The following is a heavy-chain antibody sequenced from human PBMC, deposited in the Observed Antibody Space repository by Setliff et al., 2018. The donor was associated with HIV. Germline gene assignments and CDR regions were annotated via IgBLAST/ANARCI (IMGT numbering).Heavy chain of an antibody. V-gene: IGHV4-38-2*01. CDR2: IYHTGST. CDR1: GYSISSGYY. CDR3: ARRSGYAEDY. D-gene: IGHD5-12*01. J-gene: IGHJ4*02. Sequence: SETLSLTCDVSGYSISSGYYWGWIRQSPGKGLEWIATIYHTGSTNYNPSLKSRVTISVDTSKNQFSLKLSSVTAADTAVYYCARRSGYAEDYWGQGTLVTVSS.